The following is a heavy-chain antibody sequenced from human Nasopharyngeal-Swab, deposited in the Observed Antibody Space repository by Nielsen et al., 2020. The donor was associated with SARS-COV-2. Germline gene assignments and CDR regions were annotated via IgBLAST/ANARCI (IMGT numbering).Heavy chain of an antibody. CDR1: GISSTTSV. Sequence: GGSLRLSCVGSGISSTTSVIQWVRQAPGKGLEWVAVIAIDGSNYEQYADSVKCRFSISRDTYENTLHLQLNSLRAEDTAIYYCAKDYRLQDPKHFDSWGQGILVTVSS. J-gene: IGHJ4*02. D-gene: IGHD3-16*01. CDR2: IAIDGSNYE. V-gene: IGHV3-30-3*01. CDR3: AKDYRLQDPKHFDS.